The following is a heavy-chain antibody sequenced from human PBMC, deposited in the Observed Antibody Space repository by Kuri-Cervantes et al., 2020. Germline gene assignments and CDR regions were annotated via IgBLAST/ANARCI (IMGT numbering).Heavy chain of an antibody. CDR3: ARDYYDNMDV. D-gene: IGHD3-22*01. V-gene: IGHV3-33*08. CDR1: GFSFNDYW. Sequence: GGSLRLSCAASGFSFNDYWMAWVRQAPGKGLEWVAIIYYDASNKYYADSVKGRFTVSRDNAKNSLYLQVNSLRAEDTAVYYCARDYYDNMDVWGKGTTFTVSS. CDR2: IYYDASNK. J-gene: IGHJ6*04.